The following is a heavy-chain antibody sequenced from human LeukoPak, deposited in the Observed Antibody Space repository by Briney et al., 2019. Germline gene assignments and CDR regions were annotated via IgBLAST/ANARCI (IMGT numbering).Heavy chain of an antibody. D-gene: IGHD6-19*01. CDR1: GITFSSYW. CDR2: INSDGRST. J-gene: IGHJ3*02. V-gene: IGHV3-74*01. CDR3: AREEFIAVAGTNAFDI. Sequence: PGGSLRLSCAGSGITFSSYWMHWVRQAPGKGLVWVSRINSDGRSTNYADSVKGRFTISRDNAKNTLYLQMNSLRAEDTAVYYCAREEFIAVAGTNAFDIWGQGTMVTVSS.